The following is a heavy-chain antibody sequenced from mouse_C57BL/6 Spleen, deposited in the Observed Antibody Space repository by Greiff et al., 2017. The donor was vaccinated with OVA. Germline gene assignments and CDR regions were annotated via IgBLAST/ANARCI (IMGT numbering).Heavy chain of an antibody. V-gene: IGHV1-59*01. D-gene: IGHD1-1*01. Sequence: VQLQQPGAELVRPGTSVKLSCKASGYTFTSYWMHWVKQRPGQGLEWIGVIDPSDSYTNYNQKFKGKATLTVDTSSSTAYMQLSSLTSEDSAVYYCASGGYYGSTLYWYFDVWGTGTTVTVSS. J-gene: IGHJ1*03. CDR3: ASGGYYGSTLYWYFDV. CDR2: IDPSDSYT. CDR1: GYTFTSYW.